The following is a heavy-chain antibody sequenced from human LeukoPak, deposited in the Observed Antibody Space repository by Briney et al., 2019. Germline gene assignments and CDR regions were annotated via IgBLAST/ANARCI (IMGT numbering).Heavy chain of an antibody. CDR3: ARHSSGSATNDAFDI. D-gene: IGHD1-26*01. V-gene: IGHV4-30-2*01. Sequence: SQTLSLTCAVSGGSISSGGYSWSWIRQPPGKGLEWIGYIYHSGSTYYNPSLKSRVTISVDTSKNQFSLKLSSVTAVDTAVYFCARHSSGSATNDAFDIWGQGTMVTVSS. CDR1: GGSISSGGYS. J-gene: IGHJ3*02. CDR2: IYHSGST.